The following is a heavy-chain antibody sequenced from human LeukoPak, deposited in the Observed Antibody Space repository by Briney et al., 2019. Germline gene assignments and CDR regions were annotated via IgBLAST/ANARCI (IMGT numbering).Heavy chain of an antibody. Sequence: GGSLRLSCAASGFTFSSYEMNWVRQAPGKGLEWVSYISSSGSTIYYADSVKGRFTISRGNAKNSLYLQMNSLRAEDTAVYYCARYNWNYFDYWGQGTLVTVSS. J-gene: IGHJ4*02. V-gene: IGHV3-48*03. CDR1: GFTFSSYE. D-gene: IGHD1-20*01. CDR3: ARYNWNYFDY. CDR2: ISSSGSTI.